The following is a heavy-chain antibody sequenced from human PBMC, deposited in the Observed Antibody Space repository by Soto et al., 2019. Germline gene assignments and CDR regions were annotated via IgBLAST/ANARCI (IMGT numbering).Heavy chain of an antibody. CDR1: GFSLSTSGVG. Sequence: QITLKESGPTLVKPTQTLTLTCTFSGFSLSTSGVGVGWIRQPPGKALEWLALIYWNDDKRYSPSLKSRLTITKDHSKHQVVLTMTNMDPVDTATYYCARTIAVVGTKLRLYAFDIWGQGTMVTVSS. D-gene: IGHD6-19*01. CDR2: IYWNDDK. CDR3: ARTIAVVGTKLRLYAFDI. V-gene: IGHV2-5*01. J-gene: IGHJ3*02.